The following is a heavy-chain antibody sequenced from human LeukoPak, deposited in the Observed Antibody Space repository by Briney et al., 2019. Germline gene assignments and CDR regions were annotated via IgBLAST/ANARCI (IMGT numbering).Heavy chain of an antibody. D-gene: IGHD2-2*01. V-gene: IGHV5-51*01. CDR1: GYIFTNYW. CDR2: IYPGDSRI. Sequence: GESLKISCNTSGYIFTNYWSGWARQMPGEGLEWMAVIYPGDSRIRYSPSFQGQVTISADKSINTAYLQWSSLKASDTALYYCACRMLTSTRFEPWGQGTLVTVSS. J-gene: IGHJ5*02. CDR3: ACRMLTSTRFEP.